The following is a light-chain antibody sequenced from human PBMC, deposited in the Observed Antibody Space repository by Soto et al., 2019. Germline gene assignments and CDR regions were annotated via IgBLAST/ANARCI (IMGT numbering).Light chain of an antibody. CDR2: KAS. CDR3: QQYNSYAYT. Sequence: DIQMTQSPSTLSASVGDRVTITCRASQSISSWLAWDQQKPGKAPKLLIYKASSLESGVPSRFSGSRSGTEFTLTISSLQPDDFATYYCQQYNSYAYTFGQGTKLEIK. CDR1: QSISSW. V-gene: IGKV1-5*03. J-gene: IGKJ2*01.